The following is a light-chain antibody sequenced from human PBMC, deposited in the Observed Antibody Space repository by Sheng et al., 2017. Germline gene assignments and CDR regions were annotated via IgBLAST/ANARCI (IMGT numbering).Light chain of an antibody. CDR3: QESYSDPPGT. CDR2: AAS. CDR1: QSISSY. Sequence: DIQMTQSPSSVSASIGDRVTITCRASQSISSYLNWYQQKPGKAPKLLIAAASSLQSGVPSRFSGSGTGADFTLTISSLQPEDVATYYCQESYSDPPGTFGQGTKVEIK. J-gene: IGKJ2*01. V-gene: IGKV1-39*01.